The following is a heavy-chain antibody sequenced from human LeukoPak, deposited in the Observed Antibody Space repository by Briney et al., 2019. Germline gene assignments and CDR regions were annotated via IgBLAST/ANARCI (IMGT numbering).Heavy chain of an antibody. Sequence: GGSLRLSCAASGFTFSSYWRSWVRQAPGKGLEWVANIKQDGSEKYYVDSVKGRFTTSRDSSKNTLYLQMNSLRAEDTAAYYCAKLRDYDFWTGYHRYLHYWGQGTLVTVSS. CDR2: IKQDGSEK. CDR3: AKLRDYDFWTGYHRYLHY. CDR1: GFTFSSYW. D-gene: IGHD3-3*01. V-gene: IGHV3-7*03. J-gene: IGHJ4*02.